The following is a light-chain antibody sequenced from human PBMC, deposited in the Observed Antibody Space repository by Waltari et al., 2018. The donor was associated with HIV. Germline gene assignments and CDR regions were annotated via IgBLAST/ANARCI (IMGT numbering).Light chain of an antibody. CDR3: GAWDDTHSWV. Sequence: QSVLTQPPSVSGTPGQGVTISCSGSSSNIGTHTVNWYQHLPGTTPKPLIYSNNQRPSGVPDRFSGSKSGTSASLAISGLQSEDEADYYCGAWDDTHSWVFGGGTKLTVL. CDR1: SSNIGTHT. CDR2: SNN. J-gene: IGLJ3*02. V-gene: IGLV1-44*01.